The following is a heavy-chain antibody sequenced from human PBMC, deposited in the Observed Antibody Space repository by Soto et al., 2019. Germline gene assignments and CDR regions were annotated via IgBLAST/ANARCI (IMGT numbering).Heavy chain of an antibody. CDR3: AKVTKSSGWFDY. D-gene: IGHD6-19*01. CDR2: ISGSGGST. V-gene: IGHV3-23*01. CDR1: GFTFSSYA. Sequence: GGSLRLSCAASGFTFSSYAMSWVRQATVKGLEWVSAISGSGGSTYYADSVKGRFTISRDNSKNTLYLQMNSLRAEDTAVYYCAKVTKSSGWFDYWGQGTLITVSS. J-gene: IGHJ4*02.